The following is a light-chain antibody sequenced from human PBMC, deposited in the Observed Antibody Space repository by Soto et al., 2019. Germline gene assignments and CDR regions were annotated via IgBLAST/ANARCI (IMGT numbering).Light chain of an antibody. CDR3: SSYTSSSTLDVV. Sequence: QSALTQPASVSGSPGQSITISCTGTSSDVGGYNYVSWYQQHPGKAPKLMIYDVSNRPSAVSNRFSGSKSGNTASLTISGLQAEDEDDYYCSSYTSSSTLDVVFGGGTKLTVL. CDR2: DVS. J-gene: IGLJ2*01. CDR1: SSDVGGYNY. V-gene: IGLV2-14*01.